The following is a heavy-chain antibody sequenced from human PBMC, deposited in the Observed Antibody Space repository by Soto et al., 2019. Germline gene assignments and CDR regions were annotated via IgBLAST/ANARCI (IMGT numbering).Heavy chain of an antibody. J-gene: IGHJ4*02. Sequence: QITLKESGPTRVKPTQTLTLTCTFSGFSLSARPVGVGWIRQPPGKALERLALIYWDDDKRYSPSLRSRLTITKDNSKNQVVLTKTNMDPVDTAIHYCAHKAAIDGNWNGRYYYRGQGALFTVSS. CDR1: GFSLSARPVG. CDR3: AHKAAIDGNWNGRYYY. V-gene: IGHV2-5*02. CDR2: IYWDDDK. D-gene: IGHD1-1*01.